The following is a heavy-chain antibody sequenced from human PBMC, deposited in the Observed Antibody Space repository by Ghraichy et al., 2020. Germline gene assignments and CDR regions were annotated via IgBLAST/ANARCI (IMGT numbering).Heavy chain of an antibody. D-gene: IGHD1-1*01. V-gene: IGHV1-2*02. J-gene: IGHJ3*02. Sequence: ASVKVSCKASGYIFTGYYMHWVRQTPGQGLECLGWIKPSSGGTNYPQNFQGRITMTRDTSISTAYMVLSSLRSDDTAVYYCARGGATTGTSGADAFDIWGQGTMVTVSS. CDR1: GYIFTGYY. CDR2: IKPSSGGT. CDR3: ARGGATTGTSGADAFDI.